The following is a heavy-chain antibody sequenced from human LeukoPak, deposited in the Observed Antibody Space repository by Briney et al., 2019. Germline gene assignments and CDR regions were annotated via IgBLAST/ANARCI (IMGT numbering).Heavy chain of an antibody. CDR3: ARVRCDSSGYYSIFDY. CDR1: GFTFSSYT. D-gene: IGHD3-22*01. Sequence: GGSLRLSCAASGFTFSSYTMNWVRQAPGKGLEWVSSITRSSHFIYYADSMKGRFTISRDNAKNSLYLQMNSLRAEDTAVYYCARVRCDSSGYYSIFDYWGRGTLVTVSS. CDR2: ITRSSHFI. J-gene: IGHJ4*02. V-gene: IGHV3-21*01.